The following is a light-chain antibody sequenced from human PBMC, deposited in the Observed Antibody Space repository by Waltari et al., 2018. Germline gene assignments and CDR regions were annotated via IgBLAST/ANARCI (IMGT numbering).Light chain of an antibody. CDR2: AAY. CDR1: QSISSY. CDR3: QQSYVTWT. V-gene: IGKV1-39*01. Sequence: DIQMTQSPSSLSASVGDRVTITCRASQSISSYLNWYQQKPGKAPKLLIYAAYSLQSGVPSRFSGSGSGTDFTLTISSLQPEDFATYYCQQSYVTWTFGQGTKVEIK. J-gene: IGKJ1*01.